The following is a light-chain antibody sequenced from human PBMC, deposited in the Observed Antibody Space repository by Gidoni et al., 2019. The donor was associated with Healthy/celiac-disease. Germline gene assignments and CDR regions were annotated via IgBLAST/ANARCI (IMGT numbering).Light chain of an antibody. J-gene: IGKJ4*01. V-gene: IGKV3-11*01. Sequence: EIVLTQFPATLSLSPGERATLSCRASQRVRNYLAWYQQKRGQSPRLLIHDASSRATGIPARFSGSGSGTDFTLTISSLEPEDFATYYCQQRSDWPLTFGGGTKVEIK. CDR3: QQRSDWPLT. CDR2: DAS. CDR1: QRVRNY.